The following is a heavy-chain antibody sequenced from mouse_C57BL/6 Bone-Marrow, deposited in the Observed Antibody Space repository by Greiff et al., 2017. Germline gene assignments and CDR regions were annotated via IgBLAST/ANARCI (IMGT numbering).Heavy chain of an antibody. CDR2: IYPRSGNT. Sequence: QVQLQQSGAELARPGASVKLSCKASGYTFTSYGISWVRQRTGQGLEWIGEIYPRSGNTYYNEKLKGKATLTADKSSSTAYMELRSLTSEDSAVYFCARADYDGTFDVWGTGTTVTVSS. V-gene: IGHV1-81*01. CDR3: ARADYDGTFDV. J-gene: IGHJ1*03. CDR1: GYTFTSYG. D-gene: IGHD1-1*01.